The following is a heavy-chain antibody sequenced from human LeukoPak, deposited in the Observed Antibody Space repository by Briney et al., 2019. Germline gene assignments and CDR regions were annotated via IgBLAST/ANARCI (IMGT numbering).Heavy chain of an antibody. D-gene: IGHD2-2*01. CDR1: GFTFSGYP. V-gene: IGHV3-7*01. CDR2: INQDGSEK. J-gene: IGHJ4*02. Sequence: GGSLRLSCAASGFTFSGYPIHWVRQAPGKGLEWVASINQDGSEKYYVDSVKGRFTISRDNSKNTLYLQMNSLRAEDTAVYYCARGRCSSTSCFFDYWGQGTLVTVSS. CDR3: ARGRCSSTSCFFDY.